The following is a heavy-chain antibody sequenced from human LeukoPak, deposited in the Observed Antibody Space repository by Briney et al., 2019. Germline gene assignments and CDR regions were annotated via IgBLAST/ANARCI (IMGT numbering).Heavy chain of an antibody. CDR3: ARDFTPEWFDIH. CDR2: ISYDGSDE. D-gene: IGHD3-3*01. Sequence: GRSLRLSCVASGLAFSSYSMHWVRQAPGKGLEWVGVISYDGSDEYYTDSVKGRFTISRDNSKNTVYLQMNSLRADDTAVYYCARDFTPEWFDIHWGQGTLVTVSS. J-gene: IGHJ4*02. CDR1: GLAFSSYS. V-gene: IGHV3-30*04.